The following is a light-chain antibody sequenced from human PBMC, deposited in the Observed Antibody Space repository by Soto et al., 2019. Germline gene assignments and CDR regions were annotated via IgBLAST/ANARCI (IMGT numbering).Light chain of an antibody. CDR1: QGISHY. V-gene: IGKV1-27*01. J-gene: IGKJ4*01. CDR2: AAS. Sequence: DIQMTQSPSSLSASVGDRVTITCRASQGISHYLAWYQQKPGKVPKLLICAASTLQSGVPSRFSGSGSGTDFTLTISSLQHEDVATYYCQKYNSAPLTFGGGTKVEIK. CDR3: QKYNSAPLT.